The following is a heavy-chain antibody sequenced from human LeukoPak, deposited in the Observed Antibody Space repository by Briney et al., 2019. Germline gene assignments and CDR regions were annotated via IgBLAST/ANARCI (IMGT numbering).Heavy chain of an antibody. J-gene: IGHJ4*02. CDR3: ARNAYYSADY. D-gene: IGHD2/OR15-2a*01. CDR2: IYYSGNT. Sequence: SETLSLTCTVSGGSINNNDYYWGWIRQPPGKGLEWIGSIYYSGNTNYNPSLKSRVTISVDKSKNQFSVMLTPVTAADTAVYYCARNAYYSADYWGQGTLVTVSS. CDR1: GGSINNNDYY. V-gene: IGHV4-39*07.